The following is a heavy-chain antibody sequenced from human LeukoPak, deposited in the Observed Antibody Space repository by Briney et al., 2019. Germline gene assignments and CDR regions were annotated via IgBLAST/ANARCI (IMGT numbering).Heavy chain of an antibody. V-gene: IGHV3-33*01. J-gene: IGHJ4*02. Sequence: SGGSLRLSCAPSGVTFSAYGIRWVRQAPGKGLEWVAAIWPDGSYKYYADSVKGRFTISRDNSKNTVYLQMNTLRDEDTAVCYCARAVGPFDYWGQGTLVTVSS. CDR2: IWPDGSYK. CDR3: ARAVGPFDY. D-gene: IGHD3-16*01. CDR1: GVTFSAYG.